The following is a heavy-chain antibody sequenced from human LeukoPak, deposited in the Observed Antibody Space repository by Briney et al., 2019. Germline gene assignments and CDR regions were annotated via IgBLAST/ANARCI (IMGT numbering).Heavy chain of an antibody. Sequence: GGSLRLSCEGSGFTFSNHGMIWVRQAPGKGLDWLPYISPRSETSHHAVSVRGRFTISRDDAKSSLYLQMDGLKAEDSAVYFCARVRGPTVASMYFDYWGQGARVSVSS. J-gene: IGHJ4*02. V-gene: IGHV3-48*04. D-gene: IGHD4-11*01. CDR3: ARVRGPTVASMYFDY. CDR2: ISPRSETS. CDR1: GFTFSNHG.